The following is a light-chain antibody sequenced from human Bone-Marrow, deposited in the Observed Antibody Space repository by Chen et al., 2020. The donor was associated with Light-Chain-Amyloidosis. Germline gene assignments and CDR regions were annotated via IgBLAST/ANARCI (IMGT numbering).Light chain of an antibody. V-gene: IGLV1-44*01. J-gene: IGLJ2*01. Sequence: QSVLTQPPSTSGTPGQRVTISCSGSTSNIGTYTVNWYRQVPGTAPRLRIQSDNQRPSGVPDRFSGSKSGTSASLAISWLQSEDEADYYCAAWDDSLNGVVFGGGTKLTVL. CDR1: TSNIGTYT. CDR2: SDN. CDR3: AAWDDSLNGVV.